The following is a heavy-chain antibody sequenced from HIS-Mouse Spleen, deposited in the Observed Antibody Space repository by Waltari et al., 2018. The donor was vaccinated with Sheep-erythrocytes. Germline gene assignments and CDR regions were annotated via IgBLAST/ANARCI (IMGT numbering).Heavy chain of an antibody. D-gene: IGHD1-26*01. CDR2: IGTAGDT. Sequence: EVQLVESGGGLVQPGGSLRLSCAASGFTFSSYDMHWVRQAIGKGLEWVLAIGTAGDTNYPGSVKSRFTISRENAKNSLYLQMSSLRAGDTAVYYCARANSGSYDDAFDIWGQGTMLTVSS. CDR1: GFTFSSYD. CDR3: ARANSGSYDDAFDI. J-gene: IGHJ3*02. V-gene: IGHV3-13*01.